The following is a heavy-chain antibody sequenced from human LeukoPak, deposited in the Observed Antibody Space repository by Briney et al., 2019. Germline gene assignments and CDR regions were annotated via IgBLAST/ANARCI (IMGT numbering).Heavy chain of an antibody. D-gene: IGHD2-15*01. V-gene: IGHV4-30-4*01. CDR2: IYDSGST. CDR3: ARDCSGGSCYGAFDI. J-gene: IGHJ3*02. CDR1: GASIRSGDYY. Sequence: SETLSLTCTVSGASIRSGDYYWSWIRQPPGKGLEWIGYIYDSGSTYYNPSPKSRITISVDTSENRFSLKLSSVTATDTAVYYCARDCSGGSCYGAFDIWGQGTMVTVSS.